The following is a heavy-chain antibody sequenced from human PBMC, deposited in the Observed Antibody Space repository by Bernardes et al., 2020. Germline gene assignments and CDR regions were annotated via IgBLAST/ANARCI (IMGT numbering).Heavy chain of an antibody. J-gene: IGHJ4*02. CDR2: IYYSGST. V-gene: IGHV4-59*01. D-gene: IGHD7-27*01. CDR1: GGSISSYY. Sequence: SETLSLTCTVSGGSISSYYWSWIRQPPGKGLEWIGYIYYSGSTNYNPSLKSRVTISVDTSKNQFSLKLSSVTAADTAVYYCARFLGTSDYWGQGTLVTVSS. CDR3: ARFLGTSDY.